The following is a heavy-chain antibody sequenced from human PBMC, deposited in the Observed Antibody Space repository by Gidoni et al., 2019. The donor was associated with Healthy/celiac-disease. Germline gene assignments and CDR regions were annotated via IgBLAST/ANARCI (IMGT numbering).Heavy chain of an antibody. CDR3: ARARVDYYGSGSYYHLVDY. J-gene: IGHJ4*02. V-gene: IGHV1-69*01. CDR2: IIPIFGTA. CDR1: GGTFSSYA. Sequence: QVQLVQSGAEVKKPGSSVTVSCKASGGTFSSYAISWVRQAPGQGLEWMGGIIPIFGTANYAQKFQGRVTITADESTSTAYMELSSLRSEDTAVYYCARARVDYYGSGSYYHLVDYWGQGTLVTVSS. D-gene: IGHD3-10*01.